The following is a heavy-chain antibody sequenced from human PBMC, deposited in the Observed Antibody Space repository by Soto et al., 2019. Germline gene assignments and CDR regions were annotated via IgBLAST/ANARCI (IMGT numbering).Heavy chain of an antibody. CDR1: GFTFSSYA. D-gene: IGHD1-1*01. J-gene: IGHJ6*02. CDR3: AKDTLKSGYYYYYGMDV. V-gene: IGHV3-23*01. CDR2: ISGSGGST. Sequence: GGSLRLSCAASGFTFSSYAMSWVRQAPGKGLEWVSAISGSGGSTYYADSVKGRFTISRDNSKNTLYLQMNSLRAEDTAVYYCAKDTLKSGYYYYYGMDVWGQGTTVTVSS.